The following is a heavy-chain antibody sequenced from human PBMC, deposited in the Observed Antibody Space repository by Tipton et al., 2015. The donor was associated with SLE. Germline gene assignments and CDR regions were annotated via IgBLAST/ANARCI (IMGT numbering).Heavy chain of an antibody. D-gene: IGHD3-9*01. CDR3: ASGILTGNAAFDV. Sequence: LRLSCTVSGGSISSYYWSWIRQPPGKGLEWIGEINHSGSTNYNPSLKSRVTISVDTSKNQFSLKLRSVTAADTAVYYCASGILTGNAAFDVWGQGTMVTVSP. CDR1: GGSISSYY. J-gene: IGHJ3*01. CDR2: INHSGST. V-gene: IGHV4-34*01.